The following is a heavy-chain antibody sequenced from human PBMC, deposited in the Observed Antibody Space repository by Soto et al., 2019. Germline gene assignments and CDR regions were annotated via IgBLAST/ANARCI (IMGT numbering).Heavy chain of an antibody. CDR3: VRLIGNSWLDS. V-gene: IGHV4-59*04. Sequence: SETLSLTCTVSGGSISSYYWSWIRQPPGKGLEWIGYIYYSGSTYYNPSLKSRITINPDISNNQVSLHLNSVTPDDTAVYYCVRLIGNSWLDSWGQGTLVTVSS. CDR1: GGSISSYY. J-gene: IGHJ5*01. D-gene: IGHD2-8*01. CDR2: IYYSGST.